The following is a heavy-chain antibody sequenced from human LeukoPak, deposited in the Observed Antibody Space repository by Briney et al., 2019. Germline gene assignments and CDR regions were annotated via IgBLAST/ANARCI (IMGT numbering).Heavy chain of an antibody. CDR1: GGTFSSYA. Sequence: GASVKVSCKASGGTFSSYAISWVRQAPGQGLEWMGGIIPIFGTANYAQKFQGRVTITADKSTSTAYMELSSLRSEDTAVYYCARDIVVVPAAIPYYYGMDVWGKGTTVTVSS. CDR2: IIPIFGTA. V-gene: IGHV1-69*06. D-gene: IGHD2-2*01. J-gene: IGHJ6*04. CDR3: ARDIVVVPAAIPYYYGMDV.